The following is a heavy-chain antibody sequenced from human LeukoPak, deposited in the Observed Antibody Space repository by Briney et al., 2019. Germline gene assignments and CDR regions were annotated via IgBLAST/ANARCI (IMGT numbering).Heavy chain of an antibody. CDR3: AREIYYYDSSGYYD. D-gene: IGHD3-22*01. CDR2: IYSGGST. V-gene: IGHV3-66*02. Sequence: GGSLRLSCAVSGFTVSSNYMNWVRQAPGKGLEWVSVIYSGGSTHYADSVKGRFTISRDNSKNTLYLQMNSLRAEDTAVYYCAREIYYYDSSGYYDWGQGTIVTVSS. J-gene: IGHJ3*01. CDR1: GFTVSSNY.